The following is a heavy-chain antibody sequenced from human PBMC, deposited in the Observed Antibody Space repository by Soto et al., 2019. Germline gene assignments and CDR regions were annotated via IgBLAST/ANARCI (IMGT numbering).Heavy chain of an antibody. V-gene: IGHV1-69*01. D-gene: IGHD6-13*01. Sequence: QVQLVQSGAEVKKPGSSVKVSCKASGGTFSSYAISWVRQAPGQGLEWMGGIIPIFGTANYAQKFQGRVTITADESTSTAYMELSSLRSEDTAVYYCARRIAAAADYYYYGRDVWGQGTTVTVSS. CDR3: ARRIAAAADYYYYGRDV. CDR2: IIPIFGTA. J-gene: IGHJ6*02. CDR1: GGTFSSYA.